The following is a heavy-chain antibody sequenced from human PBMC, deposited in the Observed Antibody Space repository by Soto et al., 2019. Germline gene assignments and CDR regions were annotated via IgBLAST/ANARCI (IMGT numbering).Heavy chain of an antibody. CDR2: IYYTGNT. CDR1: GGSINYYY. CDR3: ARGRYSSSSNWFDP. Sequence: PSETLSLTCTVSGGSINYYYWSWIRQPPGKGLEWIGYIYYTGNTNYNPSLKSRVTISVDTSKNQFSLKLRSVTAADTAVYYCARGRYSSSSNWFDPWGQGTLVTVSS. V-gene: IGHV4-59*12. D-gene: IGHD6-6*01. J-gene: IGHJ5*02.